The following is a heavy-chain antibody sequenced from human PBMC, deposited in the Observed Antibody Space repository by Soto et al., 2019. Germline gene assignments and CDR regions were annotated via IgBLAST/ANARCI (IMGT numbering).Heavy chain of an antibody. D-gene: IGHD5-12*01. Sequence: QVQLQESGPGLVKPSETLSLTCTVSGGSISSYYWSWIRQPPGKGLVWIGYIYYSGSTNYNPSLKSRVTISVDTSKNQFSLKLSSVTAADTAVYYCARVWGLDVDIVATIPPYNWFDPWGQGTLVTVSS. CDR1: GGSISSYY. J-gene: IGHJ5*02. V-gene: IGHV4-59*01. CDR3: ARVWGLDVDIVATIPPYNWFDP. CDR2: IYYSGST.